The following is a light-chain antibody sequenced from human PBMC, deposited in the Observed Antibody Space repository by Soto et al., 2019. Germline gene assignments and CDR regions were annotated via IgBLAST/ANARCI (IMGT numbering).Light chain of an antibody. CDR1: QSVSSSY. CDR2: GAS. CDR3: QQYGSSPFT. J-gene: IGKJ3*01. V-gene: IGKV3-20*01. Sequence: EIVLTQSPGTLSLSPGERATLSCRASQSVSSSYLAWYQQKPGQAPRLLIYGASSRATGIPDRFSGSGSGIDFTLTISRLETEYFAVYYCQQYGSSPFTFGPGTNVDIK.